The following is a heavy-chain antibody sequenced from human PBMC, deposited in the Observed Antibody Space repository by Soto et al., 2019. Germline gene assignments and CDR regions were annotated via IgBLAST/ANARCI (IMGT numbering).Heavy chain of an antibody. CDR3: ASFTSSGIAVAGTRADY. J-gene: IGHJ4*02. CDR2: INHSGST. Sequence: SETXSLTCAVYGGSFSGYYWSWIRQPPGKGLEWIGEINHSGSTNYNPSLKSRVTISVDTSKNQFSLKLSSVTAADTAVYYCASFTSSGIAVAGTRADYWGQGTLVTVSS. V-gene: IGHV4-34*01. CDR1: GGSFSGYY. D-gene: IGHD6-19*01.